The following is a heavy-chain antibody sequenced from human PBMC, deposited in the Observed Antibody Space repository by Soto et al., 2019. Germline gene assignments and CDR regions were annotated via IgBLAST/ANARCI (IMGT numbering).Heavy chain of an antibody. CDR3: TTLYSGYKYGY. Sequence: EGSLRLSCAAAGFSFTDVWMSWVRQAPGKGLEWVGRIRSKTDGGTTEYAAPVKGRFAISRDDSKNTLHLQMNSLKTEDTGVYYCTTLYSGYKYGYWGQGTLVTVSS. D-gene: IGHD5-12*01. J-gene: IGHJ4*02. CDR2: IRSKTDGGTT. V-gene: IGHV3-15*01. CDR1: GFSFTDVW.